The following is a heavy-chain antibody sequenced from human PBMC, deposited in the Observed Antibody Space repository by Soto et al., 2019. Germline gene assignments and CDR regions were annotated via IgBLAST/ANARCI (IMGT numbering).Heavy chain of an antibody. CDR2: IDPSDSYT. V-gene: IGHV5-10-1*01. CDR3: ARETERLYYYDSSGP. CDR1: GYSFTSYW. D-gene: IGHD3-22*01. Sequence: RGESLKISCKGPGYSFTSYWISWVRQMPGKGLEWMGRIDPSDSYTNYSPSFQGHVTISADKSISTAYLQWSSLKASDTAMYYCARETERLYYYDSSGPWGQGTLVTVSS. J-gene: IGHJ5*02.